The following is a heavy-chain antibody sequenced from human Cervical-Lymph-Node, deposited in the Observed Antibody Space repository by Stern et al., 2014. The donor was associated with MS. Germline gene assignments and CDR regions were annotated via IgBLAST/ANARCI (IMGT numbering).Heavy chain of an antibody. CDR1: GFSLSNARMG. V-gene: IGHV2-26*01. CDR3: ARILRITIFGVVTPYFDY. J-gene: IGHJ4*02. Sequence: QVTLRESGPVLVKPTETLTLTCTVSGFSLSNARMGVSWIRQPPGKALEXLGPIFLNDEKSYSTSLKSRLTISKDTSKSQVVLTMTNMDPVDTATYYCARILRITIFGVVTPYFDYWGQGTLVTVSS. CDR2: IFLNDEK. D-gene: IGHD3-3*01.